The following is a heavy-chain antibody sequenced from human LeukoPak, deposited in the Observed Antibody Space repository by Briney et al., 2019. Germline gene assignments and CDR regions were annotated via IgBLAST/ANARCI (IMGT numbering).Heavy chain of an antibody. D-gene: IGHD6-13*01. J-gene: IGHJ4*02. Sequence: SETLSLTCAVSGYSISSGYYWGWIRQPPGKGLEWIGSTYHSGSTYYNPSLKSRVTISVDTSKNQFSLKLRSVTAADTAVYYCASGRWSTQFDFWGQGTLVTVSS. CDR2: TYHSGST. CDR3: ASGRWSTQFDF. CDR1: GYSISSGYY. V-gene: IGHV4-38-2*01.